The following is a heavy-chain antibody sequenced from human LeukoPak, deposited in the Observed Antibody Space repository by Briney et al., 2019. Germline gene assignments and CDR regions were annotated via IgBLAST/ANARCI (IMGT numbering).Heavy chain of an antibody. J-gene: IGHJ5*02. CDR2: IIPILGTA. Sequence: SVKVSCKASGGTLSSYAISWVRQAPGQGREWMGGIIPILGTANYAQKFQGRVTITADESTSTAYIELSSLRSEDTAVYYCARSPTGDCSSTSCYTWWFDPWGQGTLVTVSS. CDR3: ARSPTGDCSSTSCYTWWFDP. CDR1: GGTLSSYA. V-gene: IGHV1-69*13. D-gene: IGHD2-2*02.